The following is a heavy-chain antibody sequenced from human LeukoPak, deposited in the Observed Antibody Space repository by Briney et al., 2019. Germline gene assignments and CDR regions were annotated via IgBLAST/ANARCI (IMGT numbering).Heavy chain of an antibody. V-gene: IGHV4-39*01. D-gene: IGHD6-6*01. CDR3: ARHQAAYSTSSFEG. Sequence: SETLSLTCTVSGGSISSSSYYWGWIRQPPGKGLEWIGSIYYGGSTYYNPSLKSRVTISIDTSKTHFSLKVTSVTAADTAVYYCARHQAAYSTSSFEGCGQGTLVTVSS. J-gene: IGHJ4*02. CDR2: IYYGGST. CDR1: GGSISSSSYY.